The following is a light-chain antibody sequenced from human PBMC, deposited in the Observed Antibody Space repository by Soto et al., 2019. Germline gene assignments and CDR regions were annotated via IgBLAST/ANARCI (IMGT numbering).Light chain of an antibody. CDR3: QQSGNSS. Sequence: EIALTQSPGTLSLSPGERATLPCRARQSVRRSYLAGYQQTPGQAPRLLIYGASSRATGIPDRFSGSGSGTDFTLTISRLEPEGFAVYYWQQSGNSSVGQTTRLEIK. CDR1: QSVRRSY. J-gene: IGKJ5*01. CDR2: GAS. V-gene: IGKV3-20*01.